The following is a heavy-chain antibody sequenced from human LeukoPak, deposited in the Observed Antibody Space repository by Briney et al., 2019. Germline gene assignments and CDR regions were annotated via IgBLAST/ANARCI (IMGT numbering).Heavy chain of an antibody. D-gene: IGHD3-16*02. J-gene: IGHJ5*02. Sequence: PGGSLRLSCAASGFTFSSYAMSWVRQAPGKGLEWVSAISGSGGSTYYADSVKGRFTISRDNSKNTLYLQMNSLRAEDTAVYYCAKDMAFGGVIVVPREPNWFDPWGQGTLVTASS. CDR3: AKDMAFGGVIVVPREPNWFDP. CDR1: GFTFSSYA. V-gene: IGHV3-23*01. CDR2: ISGSGGST.